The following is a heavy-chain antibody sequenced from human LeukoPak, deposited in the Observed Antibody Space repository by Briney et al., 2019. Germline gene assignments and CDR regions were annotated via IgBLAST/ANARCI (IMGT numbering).Heavy chain of an antibody. CDR3: ARDRRAGKSGGIDY. Sequence: PGGSLRLSCSASGFTFNTYSMNWVRQAPGKGLEWVSSISSSSSSYIYYADSVKGRFTISRDNAKNSLYLQMNSLRAEDTAVYYCARDRRAGKSGGIDYWGQGTLVTVSS. D-gene: IGHD5-12*01. CDR1: GFTFNTYS. CDR2: ISSSSSSYI. V-gene: IGHV3-21*01. J-gene: IGHJ4*02.